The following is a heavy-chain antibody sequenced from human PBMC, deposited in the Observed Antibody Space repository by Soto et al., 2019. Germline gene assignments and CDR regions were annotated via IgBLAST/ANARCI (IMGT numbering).Heavy chain of an antibody. V-gene: IGHV3-15*07. CDR1: GFTFSSYG. CDR3: TPSGVFGFTAFDI. J-gene: IGHJ3*02. D-gene: IGHD3-10*01. Sequence: GGSLRLSCGASGFTFSSYGMNWVRQAPGKGLEWVGRIKSKTDGGTTDYIAPVKGRFTISRDDSKNTLYLQMNSLKTEDTAVYYCTPSGVFGFTAFDIWGQGTMVTVSS. CDR2: IKSKTDGGTT.